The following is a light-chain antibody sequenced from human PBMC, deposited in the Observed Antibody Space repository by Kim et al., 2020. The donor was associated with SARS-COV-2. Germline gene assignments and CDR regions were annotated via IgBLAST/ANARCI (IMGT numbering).Light chain of an antibody. Sequence: VAPGKTARITCWGNNIGSTSVHWYQQKPGQAPVLVIYYDSDRPSGIPERFSGSNSGNTATLTISRVEAGDEADYYCQVWDSSSDRVFGVGTQLTVL. CDR3: QVWDSSSDRV. V-gene: IGLV3-21*04. J-gene: IGLJ3*02. CDR2: YDS. CDR1: NIGSTS.